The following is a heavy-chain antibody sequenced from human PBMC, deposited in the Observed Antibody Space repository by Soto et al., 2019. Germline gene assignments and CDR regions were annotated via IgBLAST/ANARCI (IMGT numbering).Heavy chain of an antibody. V-gene: IGHV4-34*01. CDR3: ARGSPRAVRGVDQYYGMDV. CDR2: IDHSGGT. J-gene: IGHJ6*02. CDR1: GGSFSGYY. D-gene: IGHD3-10*01. Sequence: QVQLQQWGAGLLKPSETLSLTCAVYGGSFSGYYWSWIRHPPGKGLGWIGEIDHSGGTDYNPSLNSRVTISIDTSKNQCSLKLSSVTAADTAVYYGARGSPRAVRGVDQYYGMDVWGQGTTVTVSS.